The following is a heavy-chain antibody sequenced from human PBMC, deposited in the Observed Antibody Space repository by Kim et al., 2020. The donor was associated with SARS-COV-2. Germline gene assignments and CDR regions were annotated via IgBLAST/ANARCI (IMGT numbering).Heavy chain of an antibody. J-gene: IGHJ6*02. V-gene: IGHV4-34*01. CDR3: ARGDIVVVVADTPTDYYYYYGMDV. D-gene: IGHD2-15*01. CDR1: GGSFSGYY. Sequence: SETLSLTCAVYGGSFSGYYWSWIRQPPGKGLEWIGEINHSGSTNYNPSLKSRVTISVDMSKNQFSLKLSSVTAADTAVYYCARGDIVVVVADTPTDYYYYYGMDVWGQGTTVTVSS. CDR2: INHSGST.